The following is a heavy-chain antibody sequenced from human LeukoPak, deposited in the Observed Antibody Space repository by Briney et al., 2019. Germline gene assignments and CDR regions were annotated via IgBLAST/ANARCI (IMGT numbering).Heavy chain of an antibody. CDR2: IIPIFGTA. D-gene: IGHD4-23*01. V-gene: IGHV1-69*05. CDR3: ARVPHYGGNSGATTMGGYFYY. J-gene: IGHJ4*02. Sequence: SVEVSCKASGGTFSSYAISWVRQAPGQGLEWMGGIIPIFGTANYAQKFQGRVTITTDESTSTAYMELSSLRSEDTAVYYCARVPHYGGNSGATTMGGYFYYWAQGTLVTVSS. CDR1: GGTFSSYA.